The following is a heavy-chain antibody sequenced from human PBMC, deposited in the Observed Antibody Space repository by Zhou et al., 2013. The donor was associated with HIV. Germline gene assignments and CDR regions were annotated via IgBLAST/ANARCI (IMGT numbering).Heavy chain of an antibody. CDR3: ARGLR. V-gene: IGHV4-39*01. CDR1: GDSISSSSYY. Sequence: VQLQESGPGLVKPSETLSLTCTVSGDSISSSSYYWGWIRQPPGKGLEWIGSIYYSGSTYYNPSLKSRVTISVDTSKNLFSLKLTSVTAADTAVYYCARGLRWSQGTPGHRLL. J-gene: IGHJ4*02. CDR2: IYYSGST.